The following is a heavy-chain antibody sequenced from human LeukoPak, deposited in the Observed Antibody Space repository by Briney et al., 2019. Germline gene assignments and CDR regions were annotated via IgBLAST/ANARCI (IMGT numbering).Heavy chain of an antibody. CDR3: ARDRWVPTVTTDWFDP. V-gene: IGHV1-18*01. J-gene: IGHJ5*02. CDR1: GYTFTSYG. D-gene: IGHD4-17*01. Sequence: ASVKVSCKASGYTFTSYGISWVRQAPGQGLEWMGWISAYNGNTNYAQNFQGRVTMTRDTSTSTLYMELSSLRYEDTAVYYCARDRWVPTVTTDWFDPWGQGTLVTVSS. CDR2: ISAYNGNT.